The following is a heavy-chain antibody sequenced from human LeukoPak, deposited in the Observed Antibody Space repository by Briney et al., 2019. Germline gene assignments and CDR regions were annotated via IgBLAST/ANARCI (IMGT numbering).Heavy chain of an antibody. CDR1: GYSFTSYW. V-gene: IGHV5-51*01. J-gene: IGHJ4*02. CDR2: IYPGDSDT. Sequence: GESLKISXKGSGYSFTSYWIGWVRQMPGKGLEWMGIIYPGDSDTIYSPSFQGQVTISADKSISTAYLQWSSLKASDTAMYYCARSYCSSTSCSPNFDYWGQGTLVTVSS. CDR3: ARSYCSSTSCSPNFDY. D-gene: IGHD2-2*01.